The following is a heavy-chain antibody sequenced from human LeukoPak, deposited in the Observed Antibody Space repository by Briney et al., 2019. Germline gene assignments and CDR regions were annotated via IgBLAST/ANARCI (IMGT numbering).Heavy chain of an antibody. CDR1: GSTFTSYD. V-gene: IGHV1-8*03. CDR3: ARVMPWDGYNPYYFDY. CDR2: MNPNSGNT. J-gene: IGHJ4*02. Sequence: ASVKVSCKASGSTFTSYDINWVRQATGQGLEWMGWMNPNSGNTGYAQKFQGRVTITTNTSTSTAYMELSGLRSEDTAVYYCARVMPWDGYNPYYFDYWGQGTLVTVSS. D-gene: IGHD5-24*01.